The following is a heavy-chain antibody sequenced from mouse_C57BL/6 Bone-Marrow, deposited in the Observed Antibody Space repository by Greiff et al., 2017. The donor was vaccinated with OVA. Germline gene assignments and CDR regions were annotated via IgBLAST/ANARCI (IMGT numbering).Heavy chain of an antibody. CDR3: ARRRYGTAWFAY. CDR1: GYTFTDYY. D-gene: IGHD2-10*02. CDR2: SNPNNGGT. Sequence: EVQLQQSGPELVKPGASVKISCKASGYTFTDYYMNWVKQSHGKSLEWIGDSNPNNGGTSYNQKFKGKATLTVDKSSSTAYMELRSLTSEDSAVYYCARRRYGTAWFAYWGQGTLVTVSA. V-gene: IGHV1-26*01. J-gene: IGHJ3*01.